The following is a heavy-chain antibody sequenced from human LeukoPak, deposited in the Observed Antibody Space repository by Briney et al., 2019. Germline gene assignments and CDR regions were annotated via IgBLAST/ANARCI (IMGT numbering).Heavy chain of an antibody. CDR1: GFTVSSNY. V-gene: IGHV3-11*01. CDR3: ARVNGYSSGWDYGMDV. CDR2: ISSSGSTI. Sequence: GGSLRLSCAASGFTVSSNYMSWVRQAPGKGLEWVSYISSSGSTIYYADSVKGRFTISRDNAKNSLYLQMNSLRAEDTAVYYCARVNGYSSGWDYGMDVWGQGTTVTVSS. D-gene: IGHD6-19*01. J-gene: IGHJ6*02.